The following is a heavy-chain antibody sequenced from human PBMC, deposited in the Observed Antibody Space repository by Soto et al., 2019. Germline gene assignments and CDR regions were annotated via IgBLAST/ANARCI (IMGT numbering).Heavy chain of an antibody. CDR1: GGSISSYY. D-gene: IGHD2-15*01. J-gene: IGHJ6*03. Sequence: SETLSLTCTVSGGSISSYYWSWIRQPPGKGLEWIGYIYYSGSTHYNPSLKSRVTISIDTSKNQFSLKLSSVTAADKAVFYCARDLPSSGGSKGFYMDVWGKGTTVTVSS. V-gene: IGHV4-59*01. CDR3: ARDLPSSGGSKGFYMDV. CDR2: IYYSGST.